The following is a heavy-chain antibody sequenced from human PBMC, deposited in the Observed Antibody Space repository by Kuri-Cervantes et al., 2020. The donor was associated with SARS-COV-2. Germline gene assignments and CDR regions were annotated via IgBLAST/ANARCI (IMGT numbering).Heavy chain of an antibody. CDR3: ARDLNAVSMAGDASFDY. V-gene: IGHV4-34*01. CDR1: GGSFSGYY. D-gene: IGHD6-19*01. Sequence: GSLRLSCAVYGGSFSGYYWSWIRQPPGKGLEWIGEINHSGSTNYNPSLKSRVTILVDTSKNQFSLKLSSVTAADTAVYYCARDLNAVSMAGDASFDYWGQGTLVTVSS. J-gene: IGHJ4*02. CDR2: INHSGST.